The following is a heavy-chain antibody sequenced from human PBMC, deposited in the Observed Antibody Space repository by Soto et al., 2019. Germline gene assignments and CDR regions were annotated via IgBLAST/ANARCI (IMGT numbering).Heavy chain of an antibody. Sequence: PSETLSLTCAVSGGSITSGNWWTWVRQPPGKGLEWIGEIFHSGSTTYNPSLRSRVTISVDKSKNHFSLNLSSVTAADTAVYYCARQRGGSCSGYSDFWGQGSLVTVSS. J-gene: IGHJ4*02. D-gene: IGHD3-22*01. CDR2: IFHSGST. CDR3: ARQRGGSCSGYSDF. CDR1: GGSITSGNW. V-gene: IGHV4-4*02.